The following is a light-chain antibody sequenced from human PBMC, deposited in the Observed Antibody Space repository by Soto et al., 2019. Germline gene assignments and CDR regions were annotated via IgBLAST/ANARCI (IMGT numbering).Light chain of an antibody. J-gene: IGKJ2*01. V-gene: IGKV2-30*01. CDR3: MQGTHWPPNT. CDR2: KVS. Sequence: DVVLTQSPLSLPVTLGQPASISCKSTQGLSSSDGNTYLSWFHQRPGQSPRRLIYKVSNRDSGVPDRFSGSGSGTDFTLRISRVEAEDVGVYYCMQGTHWPPNTFGQGTKLEVK. CDR1: QGLSSSDGNTY.